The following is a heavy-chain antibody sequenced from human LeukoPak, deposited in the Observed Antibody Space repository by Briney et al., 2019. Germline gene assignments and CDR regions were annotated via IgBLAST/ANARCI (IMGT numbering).Heavy chain of an antibody. CDR2: IYSNDST. Sequence: GGSLRLSCAASGFTVSSNYMAWVRQAPGKGLEWVSIIYSNDSTYYADSVKGRFTISRDNSKNTLYLQMNSLRAEDTAVYYCARETLSGWDNGWFDPWGQGTLVTVSS. D-gene: IGHD6-19*01. CDR1: GFTVSSNY. V-gene: IGHV3-53*01. J-gene: IGHJ5*02. CDR3: ARETLSGWDNGWFDP.